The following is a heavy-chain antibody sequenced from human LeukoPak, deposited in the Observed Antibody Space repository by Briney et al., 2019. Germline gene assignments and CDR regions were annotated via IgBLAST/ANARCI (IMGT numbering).Heavy chain of an antibody. D-gene: IGHD1-14*01. CDR3: ARRTMYRSLGDY. V-gene: IGHV4-34*01. CDR1: GGSFSGYY. J-gene: IGHJ4*02. CDR2: INHSGST. Sequence: SETLSLTCAVYGGSFSGYYWSWIRQPPGKGLEWIGEINHSGSTNYNPSLKSRVTISVDTSKNQFSLKLTSVTAADTAVYYCARRTMYRSLGDYWGQGTLVTVSS.